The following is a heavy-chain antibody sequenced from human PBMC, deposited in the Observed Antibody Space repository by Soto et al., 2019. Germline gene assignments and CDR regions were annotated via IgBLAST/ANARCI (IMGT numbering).Heavy chain of an antibody. CDR2: FKRESDGGTT. CDR3: TTDLWRIAVVVGSTGYFNP. CDR1: GFTFSDAW. V-gene: IGHV3-15*01. D-gene: IGHD2-15*01. J-gene: IGHJ5*02. Sequence: GGSRRLPVAASGFTFSDAWMSGVPQAPGKGLGGGGRFKRESDGGTTEYPAPVRGRFTMSRDDSTNTLYVQMSSLKTEDTAVYYCTTDLWRIAVVVGSTGYFNPWGQGTPVTVSS.